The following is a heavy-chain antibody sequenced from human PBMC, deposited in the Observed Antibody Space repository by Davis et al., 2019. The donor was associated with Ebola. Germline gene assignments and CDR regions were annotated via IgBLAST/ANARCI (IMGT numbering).Heavy chain of an antibody. J-gene: IGHJ4*02. V-gene: IGHV4-34*01. D-gene: IGHD3-16*01. Sequence: GSLRLSCAASGFTFSDYSMNWVRQSPGKGLEWIGEINHSGSTNYNPSLKSRVTISVDTSKNQFSLKLSSVTAADTAVYYCARARNYVWGRYYFDYWGQGTLVTVSS. CDR2: INHSGST. CDR3: ARARNYVWGRYYFDY. CDR1: GFTFSDYS.